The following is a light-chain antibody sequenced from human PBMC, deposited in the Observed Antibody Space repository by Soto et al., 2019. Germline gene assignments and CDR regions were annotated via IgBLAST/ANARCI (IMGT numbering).Light chain of an antibody. Sequence: QSALTQPPSASGSPGQSVTISCTGTSSDVGGYSYVSWYQQHPGKAPKLMIYEVSKRPSGVPDRFSGSKSGNTASLTVSGLQVEDEADYYCSSFEAFNNLLFGGGTRLTVL. CDR2: EVS. CDR1: SSDVGGYSY. V-gene: IGLV2-8*01. J-gene: IGLJ2*01. CDR3: SSFEAFNNLL.